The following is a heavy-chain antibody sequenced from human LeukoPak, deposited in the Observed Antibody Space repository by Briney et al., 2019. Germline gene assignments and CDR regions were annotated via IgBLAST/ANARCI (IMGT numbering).Heavy chain of an antibody. CDR3: AKATGYLL. D-gene: IGHD1-14*01. Sequence: HPGGSLRLSCAASGFTFSSYGMSWVRQAPGKGLEWVSAISGSGGSTYYADFVKGRFTISRDDSENTLYLQMNSLRAEDTAVYYCAKATGYLLWGQGTLVTVSS. CDR1: GFTFSSYG. J-gene: IGHJ4*02. V-gene: IGHV3-23*01. CDR2: ISGSGGST.